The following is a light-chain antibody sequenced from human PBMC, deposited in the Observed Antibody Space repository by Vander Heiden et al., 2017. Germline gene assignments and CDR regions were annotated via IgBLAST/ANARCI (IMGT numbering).Light chain of an antibody. CDR2: GKN. CDR3: NSRDSSGTVV. J-gene: IGLJ2*01. V-gene: IGLV3-19*01. CDR1: SLRSYY. Sequence: VSVALGQTVRITCQGDSLRSYYASWYQQKPGQAPVLVIYGKNNRPSGIPDRFSGSSSGNTASLTITGAQAEDEADYYCNSRDSSGTVVFGGGTKLTVL.